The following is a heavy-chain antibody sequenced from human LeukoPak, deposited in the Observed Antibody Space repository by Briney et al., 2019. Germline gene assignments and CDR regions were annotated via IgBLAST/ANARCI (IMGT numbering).Heavy chain of an antibody. V-gene: IGHV4-39*01. CDR2: IYYGGST. J-gene: IGHJ4*02. D-gene: IGHD4-17*01. Sequence: SETLSLTCTVSGGSFSGSSYYWGWIRQPPGKGLEWIGTIYYGGSTHYNPSLKSRVTISLDTSKNQFSLNLNSVTAADTAVYYCARHWEDYGDYVHGLDYWGQGTLVTVSS. CDR1: GGSFSGSSYY. CDR3: ARHWEDYGDYVHGLDY.